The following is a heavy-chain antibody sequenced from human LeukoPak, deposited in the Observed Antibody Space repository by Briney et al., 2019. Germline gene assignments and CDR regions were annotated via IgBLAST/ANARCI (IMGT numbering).Heavy chain of an antibody. Sequence: TGGSLRLSCAASGFTFDDYTMHWVRQAPGKGLEWVSLISWDGGSTYYADSVKGRFTISRDNSKNSLYLQMNSLRTEDTALYYCAKDSGYGGAYYYMDVWGKGTTVTVSS. CDR2: ISWDGGST. J-gene: IGHJ6*03. D-gene: IGHD4-23*01. V-gene: IGHV3-43*01. CDR3: AKDSGYGGAYYYMDV. CDR1: GFTFDDYT.